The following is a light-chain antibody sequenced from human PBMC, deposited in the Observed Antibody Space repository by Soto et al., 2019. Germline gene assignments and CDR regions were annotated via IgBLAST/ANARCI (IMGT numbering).Light chain of an antibody. CDR2: DAS. CDR3: QQYGNLGT. V-gene: IGKV1-33*01. Sequence: DIQMTQSPSSLSASVGDRVTITCQASQDISNYLNWYQQKPGKAPKLLIYDASNLETGVPSRFSGSGSGTDFTFTISSLQPEDIATYYCQQYGNLGTFGQGTKVDIK. J-gene: IGKJ1*01. CDR1: QDISNY.